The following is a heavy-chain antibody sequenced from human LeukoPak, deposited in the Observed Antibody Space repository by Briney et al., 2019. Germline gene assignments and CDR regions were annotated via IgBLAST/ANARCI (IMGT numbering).Heavy chain of an antibody. CDR3: ARYAGSRGGGVVRGVPFDY. D-gene: IGHD3-10*01. CDR1: GFTFSTSW. CDR2: IKPDGSDK. J-gene: IGHJ4*02. Sequence: GGSLRLSCAASGFTFSTSWMAWVRQTPGKGLEWLANIKPDGSDKYYVDSVNGRFTISRDNTKNTLYLQMNSLRAEDTAVYYCARYAGSRGGGVVRGVPFDYWGQGTLVTVSS. V-gene: IGHV3-7*01.